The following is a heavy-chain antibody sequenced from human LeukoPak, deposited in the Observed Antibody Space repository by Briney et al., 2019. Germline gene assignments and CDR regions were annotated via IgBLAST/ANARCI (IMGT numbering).Heavy chain of an antibody. D-gene: IGHD3-22*01. CDR3: ASRRGPPGITMIVVVTAFDI. Sequence: GGSLRLSCAASGFTFSTYAMSWVRQAPGKGLEWVSSIKGSGDAYYADSVKGRFTISRDNSKNTLYLQMNSLRVEDTAVYYCASRRGPPGITMIVVVTAFDIWGQGTMVTVSS. J-gene: IGHJ3*02. V-gene: IGHV3-23*01. CDR1: GFTFSTYA. CDR2: IKGSGDA.